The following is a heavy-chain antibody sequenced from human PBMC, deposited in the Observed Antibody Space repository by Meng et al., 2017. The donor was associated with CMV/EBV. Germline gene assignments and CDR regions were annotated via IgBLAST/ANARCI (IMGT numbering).Heavy chain of an antibody. J-gene: IGHJ4*02. D-gene: IGHD3-3*01. CDR1: GFTFSSYA. CDR3: ARDYDF. V-gene: IGHV3-30*04. CDR2: ISYDGSNK. Sequence: LRLSCAASGFTFSSYAMHWVRQAPGKGLEWVAVISYDGSNKYYADSVKGRFTISRDNSKNTLYLQMNSLRAEDTAVYYCARDYDFWGQGTLVTVSS.